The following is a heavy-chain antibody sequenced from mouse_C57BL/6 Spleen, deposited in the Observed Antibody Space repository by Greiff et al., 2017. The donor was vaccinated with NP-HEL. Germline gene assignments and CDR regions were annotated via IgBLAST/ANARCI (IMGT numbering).Heavy chain of an antibody. CDR2: IDPETGGT. J-gene: IGHJ2*01. V-gene: IGHV1-15*01. CDR1: GYTFTDYE. Sequence: QVQLQQSGPELVKPGASVKISCKASGYTFTDYEMHWVKQTPVHGLEWIGAIDPETGGTAYNQKFKGKAILTADKSSSTAYMELRSLTSEDSAVYYCTLNWDGRDYWGQGTTLTVSS. D-gene: IGHD4-1*01. CDR3: TLNWDGRDY.